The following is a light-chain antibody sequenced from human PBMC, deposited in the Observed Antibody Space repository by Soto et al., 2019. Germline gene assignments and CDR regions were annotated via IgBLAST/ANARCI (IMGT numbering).Light chain of an antibody. Sequence: QSALAQPASVSGSPGQSITISCAGTSSDVGGYDYVSWYQQHPGKAPKLIIYDVTKRPSGVPDRFSGSKSGYTVSLTISGLQAEDEADYYCCSYVGSYSYVFGTGTKVTVL. J-gene: IGLJ1*01. V-gene: IGLV2-11*01. CDR1: SSDVGGYDY. CDR2: DVT. CDR3: CSYVGSYSYV.